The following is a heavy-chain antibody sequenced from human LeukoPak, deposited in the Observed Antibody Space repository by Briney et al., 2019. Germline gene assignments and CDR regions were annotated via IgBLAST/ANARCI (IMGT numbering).Heavy chain of an antibody. Sequence: ASVKVSCKASGYTFTSYGISWVRQAPGQGLEWMGWISAYNGNTNYAQILQGRLTMTTDTSTSIAYMELRSLRSDDTAVYYCARQGYGGNSQGAADYWGQGTLVTVSS. V-gene: IGHV1-18*01. CDR2: ISAYNGNT. CDR3: ARQGYGGNSQGAADY. D-gene: IGHD4-23*01. J-gene: IGHJ4*02. CDR1: GYTFTSYG.